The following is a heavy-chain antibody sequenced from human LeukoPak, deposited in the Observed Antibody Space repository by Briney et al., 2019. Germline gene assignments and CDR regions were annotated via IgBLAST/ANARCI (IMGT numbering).Heavy chain of an antibody. CDR1: GFTFTGYY. D-gene: IGHD1-26*01. CDR3: ARDSREPLYYYYGMDV. Sequence: ASVKVSCKASGFTFTGYYIHWVRQAPGQGLEWMGWVNPNSGGTNYAQMFQGRVTMTRDTSINTAYMELSGLRSDDTAVYYCARDSREPLYYYYGMDVWGQGTTVTVSS. J-gene: IGHJ6*02. V-gene: IGHV1-2*02. CDR2: VNPNSGGT.